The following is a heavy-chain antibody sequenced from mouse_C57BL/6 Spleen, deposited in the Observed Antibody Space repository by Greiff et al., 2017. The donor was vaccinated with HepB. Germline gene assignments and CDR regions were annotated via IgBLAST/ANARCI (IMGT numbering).Heavy chain of an antibody. D-gene: IGHD2-12*01. J-gene: IGHJ4*01. V-gene: IGHV1-50*01. CDR1: GYTFTSYW. CDR2: IDPSDSYT. CDR3: ARCYSPKGMAMDY. Sequence: QVQLQQPGAELVKPGASVKLSCKASGYTFTSYWMQWVKQRPGQGLEWIGEIDPSDSYTNYNQKFKGKATLTVDTSSSTAYMQLSSLTSEDSAVYYCARCYSPKGMAMDYWGQGTSVTVSS.